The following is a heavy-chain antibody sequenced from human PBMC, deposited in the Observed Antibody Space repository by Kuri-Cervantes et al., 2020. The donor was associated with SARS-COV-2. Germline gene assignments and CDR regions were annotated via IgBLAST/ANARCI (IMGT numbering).Heavy chain of an antibody. CDR2: IYHSGST. CDR3: ARVVLVDFWSGYSTHNYYYYGMDV. J-gene: IGHJ6*02. D-gene: IGHD3-3*01. Sequence: PRAVSGGSISSGDYSWSWIRQPPGKGLEWVGYIYHSGSTYYNPSLKSPVTISVDRSKNQFSMKLSSVTAADTVVYYCARVVLVDFWSGYSTHNYYYYGMDVWGQGTTVTVSS. CDR1: GGSISSGDYS. V-gene: IGHV4-30-2*01.